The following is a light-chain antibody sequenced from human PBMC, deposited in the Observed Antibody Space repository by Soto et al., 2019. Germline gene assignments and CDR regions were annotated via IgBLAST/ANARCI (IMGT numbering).Light chain of an antibody. Sequence: QMTQSPSSLSASVGDRVIITCRADHSINNYLNWYQQKPGQVPKLLIYAASTLQSGVPSRFSGSGSGRVFTLTINSLPTEDFATYYCQQSYSTLGTFGRGTRVEI. CDR3: QQSYSTLGT. CDR1: HSINNY. CDR2: AAS. J-gene: IGKJ1*01. V-gene: IGKV1-39*01.